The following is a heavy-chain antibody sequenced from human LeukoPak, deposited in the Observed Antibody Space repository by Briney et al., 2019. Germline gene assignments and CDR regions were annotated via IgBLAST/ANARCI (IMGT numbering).Heavy chain of an antibody. CDR1: GFTFSNYG. J-gene: IGHJ4*02. CDR2: IRYDGTNK. Sequence: GGSLRFSCAASGFTFSNYGMHWVRQAPGKGLEWVAFIRYDGTNKYYADSVKGRFTISRDNSKNTLYLQMNSLRAEDTAVYYCAKDLGTSMPDWGQGTLVIVS. D-gene: IGHD2/OR15-2a*01. CDR3: AKDLGTSMPD. V-gene: IGHV3-30*02.